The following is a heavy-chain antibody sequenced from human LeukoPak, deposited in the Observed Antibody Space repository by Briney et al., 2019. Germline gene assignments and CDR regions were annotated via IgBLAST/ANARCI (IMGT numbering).Heavy chain of an antibody. D-gene: IGHD2-2*01. CDR3: AKTDCSSTSCSLVR. V-gene: IGHV3-9*01. Sequence: AGGSLRLSCAASGFTFDDYAMHWVRQAPGKGLGWVSGISWNSGSMGYADSVKGRFTISRDNAKNSLYLQMNSLRAEDTALYYCAKTDCSSTSCSLVRWGQGTLVTVSS. CDR1: GFTFDDYA. J-gene: IGHJ4*02. CDR2: ISWNSGSM.